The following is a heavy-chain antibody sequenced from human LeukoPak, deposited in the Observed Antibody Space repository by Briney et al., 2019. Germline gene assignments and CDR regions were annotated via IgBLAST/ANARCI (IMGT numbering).Heavy chain of an antibody. Sequence: PGGSLRLSCAASGFTFSSYGMHWVRQAPGKGLEGVAFIRYDGSNKYYADSVKGRFTISRDNSKNTLYLQMNSLRAEDTAVYYCATDPDGYDSSGYPDYWGQGTLVSVSS. CDR2: IRYDGSNK. CDR1: GFTFSSYG. V-gene: IGHV3-30*02. D-gene: IGHD3-22*01. CDR3: ATDPDGYDSSGYPDY. J-gene: IGHJ4*02.